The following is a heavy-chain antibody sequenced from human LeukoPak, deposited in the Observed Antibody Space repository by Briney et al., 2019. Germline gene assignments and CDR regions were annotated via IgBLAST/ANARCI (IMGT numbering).Heavy chain of an antibody. V-gene: IGHV1-8*01. CDR1: GYTFTSYD. Sequence: ASVKVSCKASGYTFTSYDINWVRQATGQGLEWMGWMNPNSGNTGYAQKFQGRVTMTRNTSISTAYMELSSLRSEDTAVYYCASAGSAYCGGDCQGDYYYMDVWGKGTTVTVS. CDR3: ASAGSAYCGGDCQGDYYYMDV. CDR2: MNPNSGNT. J-gene: IGHJ6*03. D-gene: IGHD2-21*02.